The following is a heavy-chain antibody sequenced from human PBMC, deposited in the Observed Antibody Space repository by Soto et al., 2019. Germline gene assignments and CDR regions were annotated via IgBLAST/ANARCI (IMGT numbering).Heavy chain of an antibody. J-gene: IGHJ4*02. CDR3: ARGITMVRGVIPRPYFDN. D-gene: IGHD3-10*01. Sequence: SETLSLTCAVYGGSFSGYYWSWIRQPPGKGLEWIGEINHSGSANYNPSLKSGVTISVDTSKNQFSLKLSSVTAADTAVYYCARGITMVRGVIPRPYFDNWGQGTLVTVSS. V-gene: IGHV4-34*01. CDR2: INHSGSA. CDR1: GGSFSGYY.